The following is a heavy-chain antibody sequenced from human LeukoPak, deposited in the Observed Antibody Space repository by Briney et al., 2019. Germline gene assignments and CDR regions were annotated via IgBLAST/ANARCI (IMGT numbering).Heavy chain of an antibody. J-gene: IGHJ4*02. Sequence: GGSLRLSCAASGFTFSSYAMSWVRQAPGKGLEGVSAISGSGGSTYYADSVKGRFTISRDNSKNKLYLQMNSLRAEDSAVYYCAKDREYQLVTSFDYGGQGTLVTFSP. V-gene: IGHV3-23*01. CDR3: AKDREYQLVTSFDY. D-gene: IGHD2-2*01. CDR2: ISGSGGST. CDR1: GFTFSSYA.